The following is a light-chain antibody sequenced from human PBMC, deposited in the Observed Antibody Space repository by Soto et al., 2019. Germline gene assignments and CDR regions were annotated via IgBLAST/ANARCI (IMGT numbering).Light chain of an antibody. Sequence: EIVLTQSPGTLSLSPGERVTLSCRASQRVSGNYLAWYQHKPGQAPRLLISGASTRATGIPDRFSGSGFGTDFTLTISRLEPEDAAVYYCQKYSSLPQTFGRGTRVEVK. CDR3: QKYSSLPQT. CDR1: QRVSGNY. J-gene: IGKJ1*01. CDR2: GAS. V-gene: IGKV3-20*01.